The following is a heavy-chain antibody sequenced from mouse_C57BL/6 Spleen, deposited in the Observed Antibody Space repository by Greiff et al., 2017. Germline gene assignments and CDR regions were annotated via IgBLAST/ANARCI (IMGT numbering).Heavy chain of an antibody. CDR2: ISDGGSYT. CDR1: GFNFSSDA. Sequence: EVKVVESGGGLVKPGGSLKLSCAASGFNFSSDAMSWVRQTPEKRLEWVATISDGGSYTYYPDKVQGRFTITRDNAKNTLYLQMSQLTSEDTAMYNGARDGATTVVDEEMDYWGQGTSVTVSS. J-gene: IGHJ4*01. V-gene: IGHV5-4*01. D-gene: IGHD1-1*01. CDR3: ARDGATTVVDEEMDY.